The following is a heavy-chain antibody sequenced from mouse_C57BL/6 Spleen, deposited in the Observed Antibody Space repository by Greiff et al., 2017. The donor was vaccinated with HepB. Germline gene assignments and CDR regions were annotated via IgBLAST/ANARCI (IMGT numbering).Heavy chain of an antibody. CDR1: GYTFTSYW. D-gene: IGHD1-1*01. CDR3: ARRGQNYYGSSFDY. Sequence: VQLQQSGAELVKPGASVKLSCKASGYTFTSYWMQWVKQRPGQGLEWIGEIDPSDSYTNYNQKFKGKATLTVDTSSSTAYMQLSSLTSEDSAGYYWARRGQNYYGSSFDYWGQGTTLTVSS. V-gene: IGHV1-50*01. J-gene: IGHJ2*01. CDR2: IDPSDSYT.